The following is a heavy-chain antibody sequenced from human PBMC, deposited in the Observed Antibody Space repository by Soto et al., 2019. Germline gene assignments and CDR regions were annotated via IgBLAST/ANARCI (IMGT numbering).Heavy chain of an antibody. V-gene: IGHV2-5*02. J-gene: IGHJ5*01. Sequence: QITLKESGPTLVKPTQTLTLTCTFSGFSLTTSGVGVGWIRQPPGKALEWLALIYWDDDKRYSPSLKSRLTNTKDTSRNQVVLTMTNRDPVDTATYFCAHRDGFGEFDSWGPGTLVTVSS. CDR3: AHRDGFGEFDS. CDR2: IYWDDDK. D-gene: IGHD3-10*01. CDR1: GFSLTTSGVG.